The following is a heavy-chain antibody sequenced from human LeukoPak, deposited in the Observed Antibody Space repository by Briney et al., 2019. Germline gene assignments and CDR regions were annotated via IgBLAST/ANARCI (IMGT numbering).Heavy chain of an antibody. V-gene: IGHV3-23*01. J-gene: IGHJ4*02. Sequence: GGSLRLSCAASGFTVSSNYMTWVRQAPGKGLEWVSTITSDGDNTYSADSVKGRITFSRDNSKNTLSLQLRSLRAEDTAVYYCAKDLSYTSGSSDYWGQGTLVTVSS. CDR2: ITSDGDNT. CDR1: GFTVSSNY. D-gene: IGHD6-19*01. CDR3: AKDLSYTSGSSDY.